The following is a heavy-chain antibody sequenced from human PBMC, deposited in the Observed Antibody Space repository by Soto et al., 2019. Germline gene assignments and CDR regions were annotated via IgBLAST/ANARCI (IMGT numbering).Heavy chain of an antibody. CDR3: ARDLRPDTAMVSLDY. D-gene: IGHD5-18*01. V-gene: IGHV3-33*01. CDR1: GFTFSSYG. Sequence: PGGSLRLSCAASGFTFSSYGMHWVRQAPGKGLEWVAVIWYDGSNKYYADSVKGRFTISRDNSKNTLYLQMNSLRAEDTAVYYCARDLRPDTAMVSLDYWGQGTLVTVSS. J-gene: IGHJ4*02. CDR2: IWYDGSNK.